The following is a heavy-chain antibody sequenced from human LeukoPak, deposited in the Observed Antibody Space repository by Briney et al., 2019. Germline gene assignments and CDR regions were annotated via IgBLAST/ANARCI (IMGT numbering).Heavy chain of an antibody. CDR2: IYYSGST. J-gene: IGHJ4*02. CDR3: AREGALWDSSGCY. CDR1: GGSISSSSYY. Sequence: PSGTLSLTCTVSGGSISSSSYYWGWIRQPPGKGLEWIGSIYYSGSTYYNPSLKSRVTISVDTSKNQFSLKLSSVTAADTAVYYCAREGALWDSSGCYWGQGTLVTVSS. D-gene: IGHD6-19*01. V-gene: IGHV4-39*07.